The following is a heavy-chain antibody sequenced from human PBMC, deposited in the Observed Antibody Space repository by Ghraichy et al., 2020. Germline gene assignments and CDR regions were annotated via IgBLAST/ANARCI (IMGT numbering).Heavy chain of an antibody. V-gene: IGHV3-23*01. CDR3: AKVASSTAGWDSFDY. D-gene: IGHD6-25*01. J-gene: IGHJ4*02. Sequence: GGSLRLSYDASGFSFSITAMTWVRQAPGKGLEWVSAINGRGSYTYYADSVKGRFTISRDNSKSTLFLQMNSLTAGDTAVYFCAKVASSTAGWDSFDYWGQGTLVTVSS. CDR1: GFSFSITA. CDR2: INGRGSYT.